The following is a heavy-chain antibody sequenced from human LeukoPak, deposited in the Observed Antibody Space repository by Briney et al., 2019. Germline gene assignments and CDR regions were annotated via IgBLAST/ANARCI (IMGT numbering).Heavy chain of an antibody. CDR1: GGSISSYY. CDR2: IYYSGST. V-gene: IGHV4-59*08. D-gene: IGHD3-22*01. J-gene: IGHJ5*02. CDR3: VRCNYYDSSGERWFDP. Sequence: PSETLSLTCTVSGGSISSYYWSWIRQPPGKGLEWIGYIYYSGSTNYNPSLKSRVTISVDTSKNQFSLKLSSVTAADTAVYYCVRCNYYDSSGERWFDPWGQGTLVTVSS.